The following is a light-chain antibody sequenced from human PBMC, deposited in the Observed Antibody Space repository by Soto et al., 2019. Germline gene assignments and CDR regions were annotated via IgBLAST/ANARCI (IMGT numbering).Light chain of an antibody. V-gene: IGLV2-14*01. J-gene: IGLJ1*01. CDR1: SSDVGGYNS. CDR2: EVT. Sequence: QSALTQPASVSGSPGQSITISCTGTSSDVGGYNSVSWYQQHPGKAPKLMIYEVTNRPSGVSTRFSGSKSGNTASLTISGLQAEDDSDYYCSSYSAGSPPYYVFGTGTKLTVL. CDR3: SSYSAGSPPYYV.